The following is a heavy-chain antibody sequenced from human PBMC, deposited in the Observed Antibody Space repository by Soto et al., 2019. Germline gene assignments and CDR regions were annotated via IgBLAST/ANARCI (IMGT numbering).Heavy chain of an antibody. CDR1: GDSIRSYY. J-gene: IGHJ4*02. CDR3: AGEGALATFGVV. CDR2: VYYGGST. D-gene: IGHD3-3*01. Sequence: SENLSLTCTVSGDSIRSYYWTWIRQPPGRGLEWIGHVYYGGSTNYNPSLKSRVTISLDTSKNQFSLRLTSMTAADAAVYYCAGEGALATFGVVWGQGTRVTVSS. V-gene: IGHV4-59*01.